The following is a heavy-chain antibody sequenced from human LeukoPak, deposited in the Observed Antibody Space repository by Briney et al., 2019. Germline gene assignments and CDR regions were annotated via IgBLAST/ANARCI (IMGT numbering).Heavy chain of an antibody. J-gene: IGHJ3*02. CDR1: GGSISSGSYY. D-gene: IGHD3-22*01. V-gene: IGHV4-61*02. CDR2: IYTSGST. Sequence: SETLSLTCTVSGGSISSGSYYWNWIRQPAGRGLEWIGRIYTSGSTNYNPSLKSRVTISVDTSKNQFSLKLSSVTAADTAVYFCARGPYSYDSSGAFDIWGQGTMVTVSS. CDR3: ARGPYSYDSSGAFDI.